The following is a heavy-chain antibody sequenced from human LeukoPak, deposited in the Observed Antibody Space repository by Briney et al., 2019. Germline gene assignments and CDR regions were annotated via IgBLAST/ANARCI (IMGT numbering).Heavy chain of an antibody. J-gene: IGHJ5*02. CDR3: AKHSLASYCSSTSCYLSA. D-gene: IGHD2-2*01. Sequence: GGSLRLSCAASGFTFSSYAMSWVRQAPGKGLEWVSAISSSGTSTYYADSEKGRFTISRDNSKNTLYLQMNSLRAEDTAVYYRAKHSLASYCSSTSCYLSAWGQGTLVTVSS. CDR1: GFTFSSYA. CDR2: ISSSGTST. V-gene: IGHV3-23*01.